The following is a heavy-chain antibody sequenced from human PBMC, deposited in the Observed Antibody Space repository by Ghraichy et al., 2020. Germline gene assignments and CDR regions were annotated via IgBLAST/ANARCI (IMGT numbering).Heavy chain of an antibody. CDR2: INHSGST. CDR3: ARGGRTEYYYDSSGYYSY. V-gene: IGHV4-34*01. Sequence: SETLSLTCAVYGGSFSGYYWSWIRQPPGKGLEWIGEINHSGSTNYNPSLKSRVTISVDTSKNQFSLKLSSVTAADTAVYYCARGGRTEYYYDSSGYYSYWGQGTLVTVSS. D-gene: IGHD3-22*01. CDR1: GGSFSGYY. J-gene: IGHJ4*02.